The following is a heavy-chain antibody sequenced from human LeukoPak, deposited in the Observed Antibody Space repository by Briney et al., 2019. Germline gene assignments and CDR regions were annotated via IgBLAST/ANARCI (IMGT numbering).Heavy chain of an antibody. Sequence: GGSLRLSCAASGFTFNWFDMHWVRQAPGKGLEWVSYISSSGITIYYADSLKGRFTISRDNAKNSLYLLMNSLRAEDTAVYYCATNRAVGRNTLNDAFAMWGDRTMVTVSS. CDR3: ATNRAVGRNTLNDAFAM. CDR2: ISSSGITI. CDR1: GFTFNWFD. D-gene: IGHD1/OR15-1a*01. J-gene: IGHJ3*02. V-gene: IGHV3-48*03.